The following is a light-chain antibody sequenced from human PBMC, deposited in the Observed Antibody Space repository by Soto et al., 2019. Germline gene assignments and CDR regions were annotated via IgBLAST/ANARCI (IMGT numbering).Light chain of an antibody. V-gene: IGLV1-44*01. Sequence: QSVLTQPPSASGTPGQRGTISCSGSSSNIGSNTVNWYQQLPGTAPKLLIYSSNQRPSGVPDRFSGSKSGTSASLAISGLQSEDEADYYCAAWDDSLNSLVFGGGTKVTVL. CDR2: SSN. CDR3: AAWDDSLNSLV. CDR1: SSNIGSNT. J-gene: IGLJ2*01.